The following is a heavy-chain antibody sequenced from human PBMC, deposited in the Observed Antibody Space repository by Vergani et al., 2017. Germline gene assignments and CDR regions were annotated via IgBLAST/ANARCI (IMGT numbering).Heavy chain of an antibody. Sequence: GGGLVQPGGSLRLSCAASGFTFSFYAMSWVRQAPGKGLEWVSAISGSGDSTYYADSVKGRFTISRDNSKNTWSLQMNSLRAEDTAVYYCARDSPWAAGPNHDAFDIWGQGTMVTGSS. CDR1: GFTFSFYA. CDR3: ARDSPWAAGPNHDAFDI. V-gene: IGHV3-23*01. J-gene: IGHJ3*02. CDR2: ISGSGDST. D-gene: IGHD6-13*01.